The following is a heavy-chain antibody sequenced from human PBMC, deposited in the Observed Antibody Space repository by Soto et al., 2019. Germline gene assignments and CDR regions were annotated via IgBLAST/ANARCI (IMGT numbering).Heavy chain of an antibody. J-gene: IGHJ5*02. Sequence: KTSETLSLTCTVSGGSISSYYWSWIRQPAGKGLEWIGRIYTSGSTNYNPSLKSRVTMSVDTSKNQFSLKLSSVTAADTAVYYCAGEEFIAAEAPNWFDPWGQGTLVTVSS. CDR2: IYTSGST. CDR3: AGEEFIAAEAPNWFDP. D-gene: IGHD6-13*01. V-gene: IGHV4-4*07. CDR1: GGSISSYY.